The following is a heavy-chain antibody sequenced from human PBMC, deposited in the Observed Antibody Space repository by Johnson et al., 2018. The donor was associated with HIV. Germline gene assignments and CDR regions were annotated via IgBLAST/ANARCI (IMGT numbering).Heavy chain of an antibody. CDR2: IKQDGSEK. CDR1: GFTFSSYW. J-gene: IGHJ3*02. CDR3: ASEAGPDIVGAADDAFDI. V-gene: IGHV3-7*01. Sequence: VQLVESGGGVVRPGGSLRLSCAASGFTFSSYWMSCVRQAPGKGLEWVANIKQDGSEKYYVDSVKGRFTISRDNAKNSLYLQMNSLRAEDTAVYYCASEAGPDIVGAADDAFDIWGQGTKVTVSS. D-gene: IGHD1-26*01.